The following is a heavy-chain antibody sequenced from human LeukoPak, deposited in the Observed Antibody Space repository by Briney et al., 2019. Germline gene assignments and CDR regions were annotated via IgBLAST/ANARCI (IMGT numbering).Heavy chain of an antibody. CDR1: GFTFSSYV. D-gene: IGHD6-19*01. Sequence: GGSLRLSCGASGFTFSSYVMSWVRQAPGEGLEWVSGIVGSGGSAYYADSVKGRFTISRDNSKNTLYLQMNSLRAEDTAVYHCATGDFGSGSSSFNYWGQGTLVTVSS. CDR3: ATGDFGSGSSSFNY. V-gene: IGHV3-23*01. J-gene: IGHJ4*02. CDR2: IVGSGGSA.